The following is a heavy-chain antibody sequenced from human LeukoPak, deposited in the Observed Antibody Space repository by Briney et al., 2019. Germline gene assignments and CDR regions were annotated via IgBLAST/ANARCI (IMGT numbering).Heavy chain of an antibody. V-gene: IGHV1-46*01. D-gene: IGHD2-2*01. CDR1: GYTFTSYY. Sequence: VKVSCKASGYTFTSYYMHWVRQAPGQGLKWMGIINPSGGSTSYAQKFQGRVTMTRDTSTSTVYMELSSLRSEDTAVYYCARGYKDIVVVPAASFDYWGQGTLVTVSS. CDR2: INPSGGST. J-gene: IGHJ4*02. CDR3: ARGYKDIVVVPAASFDY.